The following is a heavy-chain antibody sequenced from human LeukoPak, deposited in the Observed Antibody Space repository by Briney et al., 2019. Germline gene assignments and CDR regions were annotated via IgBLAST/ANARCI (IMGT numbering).Heavy chain of an antibody. CDR1: GFIFSNYG. V-gene: IGHV3-23*01. D-gene: IGHD1/OR15-1a*01. J-gene: IGHJ4*02. CDR2: ISASDGST. Sequence: GGSLRLSCAASGFIFSNYGMNWVRQAPGKGLEWVAGISASDGSTYYADSVQGRFTISRDNSKNTLYLHINSLRAEDTATYYCAKDRTTVARIFDYWGQGTLVTVSS. CDR3: AKDRTTVARIFDY.